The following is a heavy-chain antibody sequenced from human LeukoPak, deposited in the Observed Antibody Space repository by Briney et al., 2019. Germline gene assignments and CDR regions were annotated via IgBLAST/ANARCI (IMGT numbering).Heavy chain of an antibody. V-gene: IGHV4-31*11. Sequence: SETLSLTCAVSGVSISSGGHYWSWIRQHTGKGLEGIGYMYYSGDTYYYPSLKSRVTISVDTSKNQFSLRLSSVTAADTAVYYCARGGQWLAPGPDYWGQGTLVTVSS. CDR3: ARGGQWLAPGPDY. D-gene: IGHD6-19*01. CDR1: GVSISSGGHY. CDR2: MYYSGDT. J-gene: IGHJ4*02.